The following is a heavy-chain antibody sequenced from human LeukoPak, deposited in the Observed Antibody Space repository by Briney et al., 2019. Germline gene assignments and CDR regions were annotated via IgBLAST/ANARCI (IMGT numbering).Heavy chain of an antibody. V-gene: IGHV4-4*07. J-gene: IGHJ4*02. D-gene: IGHD6-19*01. CDR1: GGSITSYY. CDR3: ARARYSSGWSYFDY. CDR2: ISTTGST. Sequence: SETLSLTCTVSGGSITSYYWSWIRQPAGKGLEWIGRISTTGSTNYNPSLKSRVTMSVDTSTNQLSLKLSSVTAADTAVYYCARARYSSGWSYFDYWGQGTLVTVSS.